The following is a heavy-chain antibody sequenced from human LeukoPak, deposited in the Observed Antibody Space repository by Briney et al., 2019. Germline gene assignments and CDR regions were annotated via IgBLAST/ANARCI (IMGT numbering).Heavy chain of an antibody. CDR1: GFIISDYA. CDR2: LSANGGTT. CDR3: ARAIAVAGPYYFDY. D-gene: IGHD6-19*01. Sequence: GGSLRLSCSASGFIISDYAMHWVRQAPGKGLEYVSALSANGGTTYYADSVKGRFTISRDNAKNSLYLQMNSLRAEDTAVYYCARAIAVAGPYYFDYWGQGTLVTVSS. J-gene: IGHJ4*02. V-gene: IGHV3-64*04.